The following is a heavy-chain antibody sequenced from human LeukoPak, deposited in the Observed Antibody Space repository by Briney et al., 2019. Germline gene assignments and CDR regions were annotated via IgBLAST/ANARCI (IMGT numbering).Heavy chain of an antibody. J-gene: IGHJ4*02. CDR3: ARDGVTTVTILDY. D-gene: IGHD4-17*01. CDR1: GGSISSSSYY. CDR2: IYYSGST. V-gene: IGHV4-39*07. Sequence: SETLSLTCTVSGGSISSSSYYWGWIRQPPGKGLEWIGSIYYSGSTYYNPSLKSRVTISVDTSKNQFSLKLSSVTAADTAVYYCARDGVTTVTILDYWGQGTLVTVSS.